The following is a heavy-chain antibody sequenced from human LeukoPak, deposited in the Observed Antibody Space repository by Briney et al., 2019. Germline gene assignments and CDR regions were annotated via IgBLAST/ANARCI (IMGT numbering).Heavy chain of an antibody. CDR3: AKDISGGSGSYYNGMDV. V-gene: IGHV3-9*01. CDR2: ISWNSGSI. CDR1: GFTFDDYA. J-gene: IGHJ6*02. Sequence: GGSLRLSCAASGFTFDDYAMHWVRQAPGKGLEWVSGISWNSGSIGYADSVKGRFTISRDNAKNSLYLQMNSLRAEDTALYYCAKDISGGSGSYYNGMDVWGQGTLVTVSS. D-gene: IGHD3-10*01.